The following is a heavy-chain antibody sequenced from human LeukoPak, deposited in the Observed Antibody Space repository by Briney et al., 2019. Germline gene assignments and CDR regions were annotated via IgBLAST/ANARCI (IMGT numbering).Heavy chain of an antibody. V-gene: IGHV3-7*05. CDR1: GFTFSSYW. J-gene: IGHJ4*02. Sequence: PGGSLRLSCAASGFTFSSYWMSWVRQAPGKGLEWVANIKEDGSEKFLLGSVKGRFTISRDNAKNSLFLQMNSLRAEDTAVYYCAREAGAVAGDWGQGTLVTVSS. CDR3: AREAGAVAGD. D-gene: IGHD6-19*01. CDR2: IKEDGSEK.